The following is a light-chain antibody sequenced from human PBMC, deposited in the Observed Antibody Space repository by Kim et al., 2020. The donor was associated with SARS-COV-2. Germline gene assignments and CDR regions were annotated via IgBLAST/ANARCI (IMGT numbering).Light chain of an antibody. CDR1: QSVINSY. CDR2: GAS. J-gene: IGKJ2*01. Sequence: LSPGDRTTHSCRAIQSVINSYLAWYQQTPGQAPRLLVYGASSRAMGTPDRFSGSGSGTDFTLTISRLEPEDFAVYYCEQYGTPPYTFGQGTKLEI. V-gene: IGKV3-20*01. CDR3: EQYGTPPYT.